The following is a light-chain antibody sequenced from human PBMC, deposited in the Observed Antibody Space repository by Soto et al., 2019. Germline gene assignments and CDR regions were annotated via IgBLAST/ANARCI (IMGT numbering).Light chain of an antibody. V-gene: IGKV4-1*01. J-gene: IGKJ5*01. CDR2: WAS. Sequence: DFVMTQSLDSLAVSLGERATINCKSSQSFLSTSNNKNYLAWFQHKPGQPPKLVIYWASVRASGVPDRFSGSGSGTDFTLTISSLQAEDVAVYYCQQYHSDPITFGQGTRLENK. CDR3: QQYHSDPIT. CDR1: QSFLSTSNNKNY.